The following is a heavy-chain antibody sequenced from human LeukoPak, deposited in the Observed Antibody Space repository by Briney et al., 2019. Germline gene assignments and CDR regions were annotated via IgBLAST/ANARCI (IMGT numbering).Heavy chain of an antibody. D-gene: IGHD4-23*01. Sequence: GGSLRLSCAASGFTFNNFGMHWVRQAPGKGLEWVAFMGYEGIHIYYADSVKGRFTISKDNSKATLYLQMNSLRPEDTAVYYCARDLHGGYSSDYWGQGTLVTVSS. CDR1: GFTFNNFG. J-gene: IGHJ4*02. CDR3: ARDLHGGYSSDY. CDR2: MGYEGIHI. V-gene: IGHV3-30*02.